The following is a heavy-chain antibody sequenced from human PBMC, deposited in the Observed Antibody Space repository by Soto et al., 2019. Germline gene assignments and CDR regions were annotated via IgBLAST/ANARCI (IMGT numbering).Heavy chain of an antibody. CDR2: ISYDGSNK. D-gene: IGHD2-8*01. CDR3: ARDLCTNGVCYSYDY. V-gene: IGHV3-30-3*01. J-gene: IGHJ4*02. Sequence: GGSLRLSCAASGFTFSSYAMHWVRQAPGKGLEWVAVISYDGSNKYYADSVKGRFTISRDNSKNTLYLQMNSLRAEDTAVYYCARDLCTNGVCYSYDYWGQGTLVTVSS. CDR1: GFTFSSYA.